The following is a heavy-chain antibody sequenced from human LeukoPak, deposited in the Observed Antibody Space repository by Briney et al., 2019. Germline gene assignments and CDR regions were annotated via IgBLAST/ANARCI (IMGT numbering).Heavy chain of an antibody. V-gene: IGHV1-2*06. J-gene: IGHJ4*02. CDR1: GYSFVGYF. D-gene: IGHD3-10*01. CDR2: INPNSGGT. Sequence: ASVKVSCKTSGYSFVGYFIHWLRQAPGQGLEWMGRINPNSGGTNYAQKFQGRVTMTRDTSISTAYMELSRLRSDDTAVYYCARWDGSGSYHKGDFDYWGQGTLVTVSS. CDR3: ARWDGSGSYHKGDFDY.